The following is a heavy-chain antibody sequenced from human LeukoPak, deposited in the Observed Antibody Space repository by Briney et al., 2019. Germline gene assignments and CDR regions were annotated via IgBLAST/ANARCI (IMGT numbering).Heavy chain of an antibody. CDR2: IYYSGST. D-gene: IGHD3-22*01. V-gene: IGHV4-59*01. J-gene: IGHJ3*02. CDR1: GGSISSYY. Sequence: NPSETLSLTCTVSGGSISSYYWSWIRQPPGKGLEWIGYIYYSGSTNYNPSLKSRVTISVDTSKNQFSLKLSSVTAADTAVYYCATIPAYYYDSSGSVNDGFDIWGQGTMVTVSS. CDR3: ATIPAYYYDSSGSVNDGFDI.